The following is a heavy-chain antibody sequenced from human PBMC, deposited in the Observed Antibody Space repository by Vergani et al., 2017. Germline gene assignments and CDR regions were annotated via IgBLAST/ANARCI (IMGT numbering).Heavy chain of an antibody. J-gene: IGHJ5*02. D-gene: IGHD6-6*01. V-gene: IGHV3-9*02. CDR3: AKDLGTSSGGGWFDP. CDR2: ISRNSNSI. CDR1: GFTSAGYA. Sequence: EVQLQESGGGLVLPAGSLRLSCVASGFTSAGYAMHWVRQAPGKGLEWVSGISRNSNSIGYADSVKGRFTISRDNAKNSLYLQMNSLRAEDTALYYCAKDLGTSSGGGWFDPWGQGTLVTVSS.